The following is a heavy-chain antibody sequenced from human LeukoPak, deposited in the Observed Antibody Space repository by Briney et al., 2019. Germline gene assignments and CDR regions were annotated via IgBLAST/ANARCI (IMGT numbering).Heavy chain of an antibody. J-gene: IGHJ4*02. CDR2: ISSSSSTI. CDR3: ARSTKYYDILTGYYNPAYFDY. D-gene: IGHD3-9*01. V-gene: IGHV3-48*02. Sequence: PGGSLRLSCAASGFTFSSYSMNWVRQAPGKGLEWVSYISSSSSTIYYADSVKGRFTISRDNAKNSLYLQMNSLRDEDTAVYYCARSTKYYDILTGYYNPAYFDYWGQGTLVTVSS. CDR1: GFTFSSYS.